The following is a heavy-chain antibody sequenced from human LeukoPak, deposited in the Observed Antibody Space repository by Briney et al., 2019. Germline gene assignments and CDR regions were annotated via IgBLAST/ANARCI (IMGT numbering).Heavy chain of an antibody. CDR1: GFSLSTSGVG. D-gene: IGHD3/OR15-3a*01. CDR3: ARLDYTRPVDY. CDR2: IYWDDDK. J-gene: IGHJ4*02. Sequence: SGPTLVNPTQTLTLTCTFSGFSLSTSGVGVGWIRQPPVKALEWLALIYWDDDKRYSPSLKSRLTITKDTSKTQVVLTMTNMDPVDTATYYCARLDYTRPVDYWGQGTLVTVSS. V-gene: IGHV2-5*02.